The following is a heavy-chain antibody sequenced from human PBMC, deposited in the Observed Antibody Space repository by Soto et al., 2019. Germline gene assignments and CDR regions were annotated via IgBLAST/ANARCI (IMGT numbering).Heavy chain of an antibody. CDR3: TRDISSYYFDY. Sequence: VQLVESGGGVVQPGTSLRHSCAASGFIFSNYGMHWVRQAPGKGLEWVAVIWHDGSNKYYADSVKGRFTISRDNSKNTLYLQMNSLRADDTAVYYCTRDISSYYFDYWGQGTLVTVSS. J-gene: IGHJ4*02. CDR1: GFIFSNYG. D-gene: IGHD3-10*01. CDR2: IWHDGSNK. V-gene: IGHV3-33*01.